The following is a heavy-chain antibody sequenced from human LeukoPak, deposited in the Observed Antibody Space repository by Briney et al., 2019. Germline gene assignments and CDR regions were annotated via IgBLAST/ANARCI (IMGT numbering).Heavy chain of an antibody. CDR3: ASSEDSSGFAFDY. CDR2: ISWDGTNT. J-gene: IGHJ4*02. CDR1: GFTFDDYT. V-gene: IGHV3-43*01. Sequence: GGSLRLSCAASGFTFDDYTMHWVRQAPGKGLEWVSLISWDGTNTHYADSVEGRFTISRDNSKNSLYLQMDSLRTEDTALYYCASSEDSSGFAFDYWGQGTLVTVSS. D-gene: IGHD3-22*01.